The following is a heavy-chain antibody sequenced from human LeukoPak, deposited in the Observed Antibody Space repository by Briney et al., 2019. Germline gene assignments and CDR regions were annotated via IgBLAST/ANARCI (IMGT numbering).Heavy chain of an antibody. J-gene: IGHJ3*02. V-gene: IGHV4-61*02. D-gene: IGHD4-17*01. CDR1: GGSINSGTYY. Sequence: SQTLSLTCTVSGGSINSGTYYWTWIRQPAGKGLEWIRRISSTGSTNYKPSLTSRLTISIDASKNQFSLKLGSVTAADTAVYYCARDLSGPATVTPGAFDIWGQGTMVTVSS. CDR2: ISSTGST. CDR3: ARDLSGPATVTPGAFDI.